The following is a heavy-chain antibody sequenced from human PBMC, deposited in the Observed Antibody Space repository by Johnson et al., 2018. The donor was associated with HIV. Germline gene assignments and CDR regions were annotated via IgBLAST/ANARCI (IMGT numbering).Heavy chain of an antibody. D-gene: IGHD5-12*01. Sequence: VQLVESGGGVVQPGRSLRLSCAASGFTFDDYAMHWVRQAPGKGLEWVSLISWDGGSTYYADSVKGRSTISRDNSKNSLYLQMNSLRAEDTALYYFAKDSKWLRSEGVGAFDIWGQGTMVTVSS. V-gene: IGHV3-43D*03. CDR1: GFTFDDYA. CDR3: AKDSKWLRSEGVGAFDI. J-gene: IGHJ3*02. CDR2: ISWDGGST.